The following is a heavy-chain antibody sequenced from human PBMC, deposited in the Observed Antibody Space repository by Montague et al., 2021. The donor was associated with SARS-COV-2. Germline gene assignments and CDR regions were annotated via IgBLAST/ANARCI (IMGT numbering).Heavy chain of an antibody. CDR1: GFTVSNNY. J-gene: IGHJ6*02. V-gene: IGHV4-39*01. CDR3: ARQDDILTGYYYYGMDV. D-gene: IGHD3-9*01. Sequence: LRLSCAVSGFTVSNNYMSWVRQAPGKGLEWIGSIYYSGSTYYNPSLKSRVTISVGTSKNQFSLKLSSVTAADTAVYYCARQDDILTGYYYYGMDVWGQGTTVTVSS. CDR2: IYYSGST.